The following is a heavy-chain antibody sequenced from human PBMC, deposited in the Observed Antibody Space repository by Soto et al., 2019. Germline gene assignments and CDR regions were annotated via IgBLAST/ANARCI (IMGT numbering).Heavy chain of an antibody. CDR2: IYPGDSDT. CDR1: GYSFTSYW. V-gene: IGHV5-51*01. D-gene: IGHD5-12*01. CDR3: ARFIVATVVGYYYYMDV. Sequence: PGESLKISCKGSGYSFTSYWIGWVRQMPGKGLEWMGIIYPGDSDTRYSPSFQGQVTISADKSISTAYLQWSSLKASDTAMYYCARFIVATVVGYYYYMDVWGKGTTVTVSS. J-gene: IGHJ6*03.